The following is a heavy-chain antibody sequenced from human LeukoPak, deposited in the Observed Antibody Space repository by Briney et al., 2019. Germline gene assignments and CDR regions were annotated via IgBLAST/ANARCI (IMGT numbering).Heavy chain of an antibody. CDR3: AKVPSAHYDILTGYLDY. J-gene: IGHJ4*02. V-gene: IGHV3-23*01. D-gene: IGHD3-9*01. CDR2: ISGSGGST. CDR1: GFTFSSYA. Sequence: GGSLRLSCAASGFTFSSYAVSWVRQAPGKGLEWVSAISGSGGSTYYADSVKGRFTISRDNSKNTLYLQMNSLRAEDTAVYYCAKVPSAHYDILTGYLDYWGQGTLVTVSS.